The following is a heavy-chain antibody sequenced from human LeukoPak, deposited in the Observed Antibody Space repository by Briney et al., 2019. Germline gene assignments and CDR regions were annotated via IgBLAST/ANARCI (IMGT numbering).Heavy chain of an antibody. J-gene: IGHJ5*02. V-gene: IGHV4-61*02. CDR2: IYTTGIT. CDR3: AREFLASRRNWVDP. Sequence: SQTLSLTCVVCGDSISSGTDYWSWIRQPAGQGLEWIGCIYTTGITNYNPSLTSRVTIAVDKSKNQFSLNLTSVTAADTAVYYCAREFLASRRNWVDPWGQGILVTVYS. D-gene: IGHD6-6*01. CDR1: GDSISSGTDY.